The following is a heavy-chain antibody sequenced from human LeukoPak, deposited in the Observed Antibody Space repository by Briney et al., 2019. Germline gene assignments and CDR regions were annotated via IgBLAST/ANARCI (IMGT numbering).Heavy chain of an antibody. D-gene: IGHD3-10*01. V-gene: IGHV4-39*01. CDR3: ARRATMVRGVRNYYYYMDV. CDR2: IYYSGTT. Sequence: SETLPLTCTVSGGSISSSSYYWGWIRQPPGKGLEWIGSIYYSGTTYYNPSLKSRVTISVDTSKNQFSLKLSSVTAADTAVYYCARRATMVRGVRNYYYYMDVWGKGTTVTISS. CDR1: GGSISSSSYY. J-gene: IGHJ6*03.